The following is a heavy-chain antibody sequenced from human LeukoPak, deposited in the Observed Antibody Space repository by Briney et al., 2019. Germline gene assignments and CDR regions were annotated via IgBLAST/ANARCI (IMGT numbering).Heavy chain of an antibody. Sequence: GASVKVSCKASGYTFSTYGISWVRQAPGQGLEWMGWISAYTGNTNYAQNLQGRVTMTTDTSTSTAYMELRSLRSDDTSVYYCARARMDSSGYYPNDAFDIWGQGTMVTVSS. V-gene: IGHV1-18*01. CDR2: ISAYTGNT. CDR3: ARARMDSSGYYPNDAFDI. J-gene: IGHJ3*02. D-gene: IGHD3-22*01. CDR1: GYTFSTYG.